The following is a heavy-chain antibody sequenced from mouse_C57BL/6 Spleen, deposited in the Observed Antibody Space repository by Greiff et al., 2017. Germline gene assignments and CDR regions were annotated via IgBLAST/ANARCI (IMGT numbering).Heavy chain of an antibody. J-gene: IGHJ2*01. CDR1: GFSLSTSCMG. Sequence: QVTLKVSGPGILQSSQTLSLSCSFSGFSLSTSCMGVIWLRPPPGKGLEWLAQLYCDDDKRYNPSLKSRPTISKDTSSNQVFLKITSVDTADTATFYGAYMVTTRFDYWGQGTTLTVSS. V-gene: IGHV8-12*01. CDR2: LYCDDDK. D-gene: IGHD2-2*01. CDR3: AYMVTTRFDY.